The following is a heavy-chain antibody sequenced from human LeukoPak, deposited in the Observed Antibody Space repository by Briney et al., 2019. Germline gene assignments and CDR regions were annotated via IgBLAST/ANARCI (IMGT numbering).Heavy chain of an antibody. CDR1: GGSISSSSYY. J-gene: IGHJ4*02. CDR2: IYYIGST. Sequence: SETLSLTCTVSGGSISSSSYYWDWIRQPPGKGLEWIGSIYYIGSTSFNPSLKSRVTISVDTSKNQFSLKLNSVTAADTAVYYCARRSRSSGFFDYWGQGTLVTVSS. D-gene: IGHD1-1*01. CDR3: ARRSRSSGFFDY. V-gene: IGHV4-39*01.